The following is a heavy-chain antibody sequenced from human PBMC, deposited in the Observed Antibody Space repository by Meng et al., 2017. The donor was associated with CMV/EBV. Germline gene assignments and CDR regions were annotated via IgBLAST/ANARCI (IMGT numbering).Heavy chain of an antibody. CDR3: AKDLDSSSWNYYYYGMDV. D-gene: IGHD6-13*01. CDR1: GFTFSSYA. CDR2: ISGSGGST. V-gene: IGHV3-23*01. J-gene: IGHJ6*02. Sequence: GGSLRLSCAASGFTFSSYAMSWVRQAPGKGLEWVSAISGSGGSTYYADSVKGQFNISRDNSKNTLYLQMNSLRAEDTAVYYCAKDLDSSSWNYYYYGMDVWGQGTTVTVSS.